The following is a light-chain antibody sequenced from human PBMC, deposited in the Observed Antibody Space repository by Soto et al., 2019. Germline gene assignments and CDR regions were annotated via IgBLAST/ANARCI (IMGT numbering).Light chain of an antibody. CDR2: AAS. V-gene: IGKV1-39*01. Sequence: DIQMTQSPSSLSASVGDRVTITCRASQSISSCLNWYQQKPGKAPKVLIYAASSLQSGFPSRFSGSGSATDFTLTISRLEPEDFLVSYCRHYDSIQITFGQGTRLEIK. J-gene: IGKJ5*01. CDR1: QSISSC. CDR3: RHYDSIQIT.